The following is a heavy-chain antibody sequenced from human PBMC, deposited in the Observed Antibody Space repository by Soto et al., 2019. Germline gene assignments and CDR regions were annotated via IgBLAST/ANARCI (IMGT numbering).Heavy chain of an antibody. D-gene: IGHD3-22*01. V-gene: IGHV1-69*06. CDR2: IIPIFGTA. J-gene: IGHJ5*02. CDR1: GGTFSSYA. CDR3: ARKSQNYDSSGYYLAFGNWFDP. Sequence: SVKVSCKASGGTFSSYAISWVRQAPGQGLEWMGGIIPIFGTANYAQKFQGRVTITADKSTSTAYMELSSLRSEDTAVYYCARKSQNYDSSGYYLAFGNWFDPWGQGTLVTVSS.